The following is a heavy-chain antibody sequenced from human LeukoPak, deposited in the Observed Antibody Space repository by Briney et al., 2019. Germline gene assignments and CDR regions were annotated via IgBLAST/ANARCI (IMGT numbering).Heavy chain of an antibody. J-gene: IGHJ4*02. CDR2: IYTSGST. D-gene: IGHD6-19*01. V-gene: IGHV4-61*02. CDR1: GGSISSGSYY. Sequence: SETLSLTCTVSGGSISSGSYYWRWIRQPAGKGLEWIGRIYTSGSTNYNPSLKSRVTISVDTSKNQFSLKLSSVTAADTAVYYCARDPSLWEQWPYFDYWGQGTLVTVSS. CDR3: ARDPSLWEQWPYFDY.